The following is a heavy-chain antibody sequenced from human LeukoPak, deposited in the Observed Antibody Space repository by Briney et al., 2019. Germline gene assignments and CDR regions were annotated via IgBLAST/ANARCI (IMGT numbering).Heavy chain of an antibody. CDR2: INVGNGNT. CDR1: GYTFTNYA. Sequence: ASVKVSCKASGYTFTNYAMHWVRQAPRQRLEWMGWINVGNGNTKYSQKFQGRVTITRDTSASSAYMQLSSLRSEDTAVYYCARKTYGDYVYFDLWGRGTLVTVSS. CDR3: ARKTYGDYVYFDL. D-gene: IGHD4-17*01. V-gene: IGHV1-3*01. J-gene: IGHJ2*01.